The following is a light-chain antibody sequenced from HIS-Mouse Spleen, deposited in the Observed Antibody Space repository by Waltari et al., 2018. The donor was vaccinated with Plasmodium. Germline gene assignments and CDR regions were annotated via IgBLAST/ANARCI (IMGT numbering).Light chain of an antibody. CDR2: GKN. V-gene: IGLV3-19*01. CDR1: RLSSYE. Sequence: SSELTQDPAVSVALGQTARITCKGDRLSSYEATWYQQKPGQAPVLVIYGKNNRPSGIPDRFSGSSSGNTASLTITGAQAEDEADYYCNSRDSSGNHVVFGGGTKLTVL. CDR3: NSRDSSGNHVV. J-gene: IGLJ2*01.